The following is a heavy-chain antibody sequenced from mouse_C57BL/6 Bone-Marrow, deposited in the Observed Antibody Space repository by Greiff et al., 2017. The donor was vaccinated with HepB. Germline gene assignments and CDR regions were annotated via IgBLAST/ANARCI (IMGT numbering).Heavy chain of an antibody. Sequence: QVHVKQSGAELARPGASVKLSCKASGYTFTSYGISWVKQRTGQGLEWIGEIYPRSGNTYYNEKFKGKATLTADKSTSTAYMELRSLTSEDSAVYFFAGRVGYDYDVGYFDVWGTGTTVTVSS. CDR3: AGRVGYDYDVGYFDV. V-gene: IGHV1-81*01. J-gene: IGHJ1*03. CDR2: IYPRSGNT. D-gene: IGHD2-4*01. CDR1: GYTFTSYG.